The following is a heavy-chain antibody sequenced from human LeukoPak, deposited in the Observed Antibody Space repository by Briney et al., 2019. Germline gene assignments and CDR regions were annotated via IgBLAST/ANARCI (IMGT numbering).Heavy chain of an antibody. Sequence: SETLSLTCTVSGGSISSYYWSWIRQPPGKGLEWIGYIHYSGSTNYNPSLKSRVTISVDTSKNQFSLKLTSVTAADTAVYYCARSRGVRGSAFDIWGQGTMVTVSS. J-gene: IGHJ3*02. CDR1: GGSISSYY. CDR2: IHYSGST. CDR3: ARSRGVRGSAFDI. D-gene: IGHD3-10*01. V-gene: IGHV4-59*12.